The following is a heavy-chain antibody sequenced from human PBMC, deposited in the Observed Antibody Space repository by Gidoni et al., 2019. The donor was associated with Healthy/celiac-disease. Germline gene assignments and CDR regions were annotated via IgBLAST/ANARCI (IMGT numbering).Heavy chain of an antibody. J-gene: IGHJ5*02. D-gene: IGHD2-2*01. V-gene: IGHV4-39*01. CDR1: GGSISSSSYY. CDR2: FDYLGST. CDR3: ARHRGIVVVPAAMLGWFDP. Sequence: QLQLQESGPGLVKPSATLSLTCTVSGGSISSSSYYWGWIRQPPGKGLEWIGSFDYLGSTYYNPSLKSRVTISVDTSKNQFSLKLSSVTAADTAVYYCARHRGIVVVPAAMLGWFDPWGQGTLVTVSS.